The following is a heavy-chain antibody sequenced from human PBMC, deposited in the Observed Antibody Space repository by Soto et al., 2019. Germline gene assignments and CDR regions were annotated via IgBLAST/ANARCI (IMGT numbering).Heavy chain of an antibody. CDR1: GGSVSRDGYY. J-gene: IGHJ4*02. CDR3: GYWHTSRWANFDD. Sequence: PSETLSLTCTGSGGSVSRDGYYWTWIRQPPGQGLEWIGYIFYSGSTNYNPSLKSRVTISVDTSQNQFSLKLRSLTAADPAVYYCGYWHTSRWANFDDWGQGTLVTVSS. CDR2: IFYSGST. V-gene: IGHV4-61*08. D-gene: IGHD6-13*01.